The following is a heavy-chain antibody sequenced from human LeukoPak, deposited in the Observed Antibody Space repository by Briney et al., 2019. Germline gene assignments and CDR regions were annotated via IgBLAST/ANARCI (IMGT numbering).Heavy chain of an antibody. Sequence: SVKVYCKGSGFSVTSCAVQWVRNARGQRLEWIGWIVVGSGNTNYAQKFQERVTITRDMSTSTAYMELSSLRSEDTAVYYCAAGYCSGGSCFRDFDYWGEGTLVTVSS. D-gene: IGHD2-15*01. J-gene: IGHJ4*02. CDR1: GFSVTSCA. CDR3: AAGYCSGGSCFRDFDY. CDR2: IVVGSGNT. V-gene: IGHV1-58*01.